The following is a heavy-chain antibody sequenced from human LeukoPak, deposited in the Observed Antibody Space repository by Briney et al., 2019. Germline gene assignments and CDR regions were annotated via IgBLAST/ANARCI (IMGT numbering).Heavy chain of an antibody. CDR1: GFSFDDYG. V-gene: IGHV3-20*04. CDR2: INWNGGST. D-gene: IGHD3-3*02. CDR3: AKGGPLPISYYYYMDV. J-gene: IGHJ6*03. Sequence: GGSLRLSCAASGFSFDDYGINWVRQVPGKGLEWVSGINWNGGSTGYADSVKGRFTISRDNSKNTLYLQMNSLRAEDTAVYYCAKGGPLPISYYYYMDVWGKGTTVTVSS.